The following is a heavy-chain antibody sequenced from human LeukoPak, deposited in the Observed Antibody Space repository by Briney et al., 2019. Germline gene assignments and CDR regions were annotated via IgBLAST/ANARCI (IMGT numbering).Heavy chain of an antibody. Sequence: GGSLRLSCAASGFTFRTYSIHWVRQAPGKGLEWVTVVSADGRTQLYSDSVKGRFTISRDNSLNTLHLQMNSLRTEDTAVYYCVREFGHNRWYFDYWGQGALVTVSS. V-gene: IGHV3-30*03. J-gene: IGHJ4*02. D-gene: IGHD5-24*01. CDR1: GFTFRTYS. CDR3: VREFGHNRWYFDY. CDR2: VSADGRTQ.